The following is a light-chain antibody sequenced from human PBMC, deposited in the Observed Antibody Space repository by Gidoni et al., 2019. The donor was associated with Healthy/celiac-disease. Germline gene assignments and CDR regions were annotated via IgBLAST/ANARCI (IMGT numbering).Light chain of an antibody. CDR2: GAS. J-gene: IGKJ2*01. CDR1: QSVSSSY. CDR3: QQYGSSPPYT. V-gene: IGKV3-20*01. Sequence: EVVLTQSQGTRSLSPGERATLSCRASQSVSSSYLACYQQKPGQAPRLLIYGASSRATGIPDRFSGIGYGTDCTLYISRLETEDFAVYYCQQYGSSPPYTFGQWTKLEIK.